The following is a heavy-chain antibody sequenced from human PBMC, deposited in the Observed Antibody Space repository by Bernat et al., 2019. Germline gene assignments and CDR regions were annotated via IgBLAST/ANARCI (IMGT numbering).Heavy chain of an antibody. CDR3: AKDQEMGAGGWYFDL. Sequence: QVQLVESGGGVVQPGRSLRLSCAASGFTFSSYGMHWVRQAPGKGLEWVAVISYDGSNKYYADSVKGRFTISRDNSKNTLYLQMNSLRAEDTAVYYCAKDQEMGAGGWYFDLWGRGTLVTVS. J-gene: IGHJ2*01. V-gene: IGHV3-30*18. D-gene: IGHD1-26*01. CDR1: GFTFSSYG. CDR2: ISYDGSNK.